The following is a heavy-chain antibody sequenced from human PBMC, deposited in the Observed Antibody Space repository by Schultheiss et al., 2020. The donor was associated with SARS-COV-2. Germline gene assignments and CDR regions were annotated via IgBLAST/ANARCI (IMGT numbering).Heavy chain of an antibody. J-gene: IGHJ4*02. CDR1: GGSISSYY. V-gene: IGHV4-59*10. Sequence: SETLSLTCAVYGGSISSYYWSWVRQPADKGLEWIGRFHTSGTTNYNPFLESRVTMSGDTSKNQFSLKLSSVTAADTAVYYCATGYSSGWYATDYWGQGTLVTVAS. D-gene: IGHD6-19*01. CDR2: FHTSGTT. CDR3: ATGYSSGWYATDY.